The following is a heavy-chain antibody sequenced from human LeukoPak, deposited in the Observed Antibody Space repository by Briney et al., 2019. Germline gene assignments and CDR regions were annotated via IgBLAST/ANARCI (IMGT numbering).Heavy chain of an antibody. D-gene: IGHD3-10*01. CDR1: GFTFSSYW. V-gene: IGHV3-7*01. Sequence: GSLRLSCAASGFTFSSYWMSWVRQSPTKGLEWVANIKQDGSERYYVDSVKGRFTISRDNAKNSLSLQMNNLRVEDTAVYYCARAGSHWHYVYWGQGTVVTVSS. CDR3: ARAGSHWHYVY. CDR2: IKQDGSER. J-gene: IGHJ4*02.